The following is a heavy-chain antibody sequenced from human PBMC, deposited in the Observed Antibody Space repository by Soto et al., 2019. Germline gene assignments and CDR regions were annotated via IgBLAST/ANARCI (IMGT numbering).Heavy chain of an antibody. J-gene: IGHJ6*02. CDR1: GYSFTSYW. Sequence: GESLKISCKGSGYSFTSYWIGWVRQMPGKGLEWMGIIYPGDSDTRYSPSFQGQVTISADKSISTAYLQWSSLKASDTAMYYCARTPRGRVAAHPLHYYYGMDVWGQGTTVTVS. CDR3: ARTPRGRVAAHPLHYYYGMDV. V-gene: IGHV5-51*01. CDR2: IYPGDSDT. D-gene: IGHD6-13*01.